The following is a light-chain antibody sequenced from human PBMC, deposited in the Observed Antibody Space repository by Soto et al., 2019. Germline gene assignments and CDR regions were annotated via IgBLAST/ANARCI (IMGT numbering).Light chain of an antibody. J-gene: IGKJ2*02. CDR1: QSVSISY. CDR2: GAS. CDR3: QQYGISSLCP. Sequence: EIVLTQSPGTLSLSPGERATLSCRASQSVSISYLAWYQQKPGQAPRLLIYGASSRATGIPDRFSCSGYGTDFTLTISRREAVDFAVYYCQQYGISSLCPFGQGTKLEIK. V-gene: IGKV3-20*01.